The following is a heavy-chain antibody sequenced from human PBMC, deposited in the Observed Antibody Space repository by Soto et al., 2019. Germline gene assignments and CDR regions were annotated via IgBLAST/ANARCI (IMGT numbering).Heavy chain of an antibody. J-gene: IGHJ6*02. Sequence: QVQLVQSGAEVRKPGASVKVSCKASGYTFTSYDINWVRQAPGQGLEWMGWMNPDTDFGNTVYAPKFQGRVTMTRDTSTNSAYLELSNMSSEDTAIYFCARTSSWYNCYYGMDAWGQGTTVIVS. CDR1: GYTFTSYD. D-gene: IGHD6-13*01. V-gene: IGHV1-8*01. CDR2: MNPDTDFGNT. CDR3: ARTSSWYNCYYGMDA.